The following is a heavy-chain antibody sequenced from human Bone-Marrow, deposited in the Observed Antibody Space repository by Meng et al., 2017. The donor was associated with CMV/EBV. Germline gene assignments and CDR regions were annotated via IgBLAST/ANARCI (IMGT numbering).Heavy chain of an antibody. CDR2: IYYSGST. V-gene: IGHV4-59*08. D-gene: IGHD2-2*01. CDR3: ARRPRVPAARSNFDY. J-gene: IGHJ4*02. CDR1: GGSISSYY. Sequence: GSLRLSCTVSGGSISSYYWSWIRQPPGKGLEWIGYIYYSGSTNYNPSLKSRVTISVDTSKNQFSLKLSSVTAADTAVYYCARRPRVPAARSNFDYWGQGTLVTVSS.